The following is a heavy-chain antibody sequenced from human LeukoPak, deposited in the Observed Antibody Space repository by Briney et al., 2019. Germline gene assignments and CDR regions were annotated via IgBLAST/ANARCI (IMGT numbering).Heavy chain of an antibody. D-gene: IGHD6-19*01. CDR1: GFTFNIHA. J-gene: IGHJ4*02. CDR3: AGSPTTGWYYFED. CDR2: LNSNGGDT. Sequence: GGSLRLSCAASGFTFNIHAMHWVRQAPGKGLEYVSFLNSNGGDTYYSDSVQGRFIISRDNSKNTLYLQMNRLRTEDTAGYYCAGSPTTGWYYFEDWGRGTLVSVSS. V-gene: IGHV3-64*02.